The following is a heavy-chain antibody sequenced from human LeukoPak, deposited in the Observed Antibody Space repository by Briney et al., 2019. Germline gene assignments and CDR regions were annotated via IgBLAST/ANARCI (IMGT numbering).Heavy chain of an antibody. CDR3: ARVFGAMVSDY. Sequence: PGGSLRLSCAASGFTFNTYAMSWVRQAPGKGLELVSAISGSETGTYYADSVKGRFTISRDNSKNTLYLQMNSLRAEDTAVYYCARVFGAMVSDYWGQGTLVTVSS. V-gene: IGHV3-23*01. CDR1: GFTFNTYA. D-gene: IGHD5-18*01. CDR2: ISGSETGT. J-gene: IGHJ4*02.